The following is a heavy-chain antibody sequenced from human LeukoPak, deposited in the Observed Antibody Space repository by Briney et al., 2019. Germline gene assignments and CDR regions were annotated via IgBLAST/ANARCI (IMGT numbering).Heavy chain of an antibody. J-gene: IGHJ4*02. Sequence: GGSLRLSCAASGFTFSRFWMSWVRQAPGKGLEWVANIKQDGGETYYVDSVRGRFTVSRDNAKNALYLQMNSLRADDTAVYYCAREDSGSYYPRVRYYFDYWGQGTLVTVSS. CDR2: IKQDGGET. D-gene: IGHD1-26*01. CDR1: GFTFSRFW. V-gene: IGHV3-7*01. CDR3: AREDSGSYYPRVRYYFDY.